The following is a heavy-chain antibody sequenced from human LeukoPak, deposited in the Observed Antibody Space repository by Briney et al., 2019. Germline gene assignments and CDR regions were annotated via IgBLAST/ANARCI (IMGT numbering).Heavy chain of an antibody. J-gene: IGHJ3*02. V-gene: IGHV1-69*13. CDR1: GGTFSGYA. Sequence: GASVKVSCKASGGTFSGYAISWVRQAPGQGHEWMGGIIPIFGTANYAQKFQGRVTITADESTSTAYMELSSLRSEDTAVYYCARGSGYVSAFDIWGQGTTVTVSS. CDR3: ARGSGYVSAFDI. CDR2: IIPIFGTA. D-gene: IGHD3-10*01.